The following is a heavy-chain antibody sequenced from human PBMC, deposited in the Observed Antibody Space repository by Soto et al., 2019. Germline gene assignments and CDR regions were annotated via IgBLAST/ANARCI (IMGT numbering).Heavy chain of an antibody. Sequence: EVQLFESGGGLVQPGGSLTLSCAASGFTFSSYAMTWVRQAPGKGLEWVSGISGGGGVSTYYADSVKGRFTISRDNSMNTLYLQMNRLRAEDTAVYYCAKDAISMVRGVNNWFDPWGQGTLVTVSS. V-gene: IGHV3-23*01. CDR2: ISGGGGVST. CDR3: AKDAISMVRGVNNWFDP. D-gene: IGHD3-10*01. CDR1: GFTFSSYA. J-gene: IGHJ5*02.